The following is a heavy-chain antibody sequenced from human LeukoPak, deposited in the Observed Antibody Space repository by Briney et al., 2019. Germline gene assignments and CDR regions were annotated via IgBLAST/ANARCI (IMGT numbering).Heavy chain of an antibody. J-gene: IGHJ3*02. Sequence: SETLSLTCTASGGSISSYCWSWIRQPPGKGLEWIGYIYYSGSTNYNPSLKSRVTISVDTSKNQFSLKLSSVTAADTAVYYCARHSGSGANDVFDIWGPGTMVSVSS. CDR3: ARHSGSGANDVFDI. CDR2: IYYSGST. V-gene: IGHV4-59*08. CDR1: GGSISSYC. D-gene: IGHD3-10*01.